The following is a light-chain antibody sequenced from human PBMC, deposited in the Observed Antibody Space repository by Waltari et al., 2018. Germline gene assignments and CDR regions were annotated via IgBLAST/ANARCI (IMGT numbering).Light chain of an antibody. J-gene: IGKJ5*01. CDR2: TAS. CDR3: QQRNSYPIT. CDR1: QGISSY. V-gene: IGKV1-9*01. Sequence: DIQLTQSPSFLSASVGDRVTITCRSSQGISSYLAWYQQKAGKAPKPLLHTASTLQGGVPSRFSGSGSGTDFTLTISSLQPEDFATYYCQQRNSYPITFGQGTRLEIK.